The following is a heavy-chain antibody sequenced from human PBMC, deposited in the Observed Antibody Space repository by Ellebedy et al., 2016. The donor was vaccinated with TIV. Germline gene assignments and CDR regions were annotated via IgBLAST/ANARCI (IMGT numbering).Heavy chain of an antibody. CDR2: ISGSGGST. CDR3: ARDRGLVGEVAGTRDVGYYYGMDV. D-gene: IGHD6-19*01. CDR1: GFTFSSYA. Sequence: GESLKISCAASGFTFSSYAMSWVRQAPGKGLEWVSAISGSGGSTYYADSVKGRFTISRDNSKNTLYLQMNSLRDEDTAVYYCARDRGLVGEVAGTRDVGYYYGMDVWGQGTTVTVSS. J-gene: IGHJ6*02. V-gene: IGHV3-23*01.